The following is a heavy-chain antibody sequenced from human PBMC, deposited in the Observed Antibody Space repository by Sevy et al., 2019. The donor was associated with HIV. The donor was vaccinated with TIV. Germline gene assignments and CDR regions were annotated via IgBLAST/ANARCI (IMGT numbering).Heavy chain of an antibody. V-gene: IGHV4-34*01. CDR2: INHRGAT. CDR3: ARAAIAAPGAPFDD. Sequence: SETLSLTCAVYGGSFSGDFWSWIRQPPGKGPEWLGEINHRGATSYNSLFKSRVSISIDTSRKQSSLKLTSVTAADTAVYYCARAAIAAPGAPFDDWGQGTLVTVSS. J-gene: IGHJ4*02. D-gene: IGHD6-13*01. CDR1: GGSFSGDF.